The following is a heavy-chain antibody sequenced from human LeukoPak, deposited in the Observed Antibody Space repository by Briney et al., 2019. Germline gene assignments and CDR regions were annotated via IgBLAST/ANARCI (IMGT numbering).Heavy chain of an antibody. CDR2: ISGSGGST. Sequence: GGSLRLSCAASGFTFSSYAMTWVRQAPGKGLEWVSAISGSGGSTYYADSVRGRFTISRDNSKNTLYLQMNSLRAEDTAVYYCAKSRSGGGSCYNYWGQGTLVTVSS. V-gene: IGHV3-23*01. J-gene: IGHJ4*02. D-gene: IGHD2-15*01. CDR1: GFTFSSYA. CDR3: AKSRSGGGSCYNY.